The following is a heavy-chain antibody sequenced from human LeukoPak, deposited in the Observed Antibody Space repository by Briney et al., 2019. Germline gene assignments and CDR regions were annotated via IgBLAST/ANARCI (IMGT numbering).Heavy chain of an antibody. J-gene: IGHJ4*02. CDR3: AKGGYDILTGYLD. D-gene: IGHD3-9*01. CDR2: IKDDGSDK. Sequence: GGSLRLSCAASGFSISNYWMSWVRQAPGKGLEWVANIKDDGSDKYYVDSVKGRFTISRDNAKNSLYLQMNSLRVEDTAVYYCAKGGYDILTGYLDWGQGTLVTVSS. V-gene: IGHV3-7*01. CDR1: GFSISNYW.